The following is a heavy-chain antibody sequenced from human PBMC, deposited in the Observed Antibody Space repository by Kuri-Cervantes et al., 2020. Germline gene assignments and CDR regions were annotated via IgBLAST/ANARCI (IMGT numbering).Heavy chain of an antibody. J-gene: IGHJ4*02. CDR1: GDTFTGYY. CDR3: ARVDYGGNLDY. V-gene: IGHV1-2*02. D-gene: IGHD4-23*01. CDR2: INPNSGGT. Sequence: ASVKVSCKASGDTFTGYYIHWVRQAPGQGLEWMGWINPNSGGTNFAQKFQGRVTMTRNTSISTAYMELSSLRSEDTAVYYCARVDYGGNLDYWGQGTLVTVSS.